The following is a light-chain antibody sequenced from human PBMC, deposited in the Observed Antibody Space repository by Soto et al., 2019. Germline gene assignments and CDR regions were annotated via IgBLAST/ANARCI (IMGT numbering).Light chain of an antibody. CDR3: QSYDSSLSGLV. J-gene: IGLJ2*01. CDR2: GNS. V-gene: IGLV1-40*01. CDR1: SSNVGAGYD. Sequence: QSVLTQPPSVSGAPGQRVTISCTGSSSNVGAGYDVHWYQQLPGKAPKLLIYGNSNRPSGVPDRFSGSKSATSASLAITGLRAEDEAEYYYQSYDSSLSGLVFGGGTKLTVL.